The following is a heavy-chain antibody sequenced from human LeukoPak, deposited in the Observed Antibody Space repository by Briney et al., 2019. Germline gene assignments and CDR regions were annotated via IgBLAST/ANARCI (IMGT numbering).Heavy chain of an antibody. J-gene: IGHJ4*02. Sequence: PSETLSLTCTVSGGSISSHYWSWIRQPAGKGLEWIGRIYTSGSTNYNPSLKSRVTMSVDTSKNQFSLKLSSVTAADTAVYYCAREPWYYYGSSGYYAIDYWGQGTLVTVSS. CDR2: IYTSGST. CDR3: AREPWYYYGSSGYYAIDY. CDR1: GGSISSHY. V-gene: IGHV4-4*07. D-gene: IGHD3-22*01.